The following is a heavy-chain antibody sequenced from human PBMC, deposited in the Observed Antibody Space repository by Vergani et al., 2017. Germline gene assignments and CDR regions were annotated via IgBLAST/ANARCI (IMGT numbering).Heavy chain of an antibody. J-gene: IGHJ4*02. Sequence: EVQLVESGGGLVQPGRSLRLSCAASGFTFDDYAMHWVRQAPGKGLEWVSGISGSGGSTYYADSVKGRFTISRDNSKNTLYLQMNSLRAEDTAVYYCAKAIFNVGGTLAGRSGYWGQGTLVTVSS. D-gene: IGHD1-26*01. CDR1: GFTFDDYA. V-gene: IGHV3-23*04. CDR3: AKAIFNVGGTLAGRSGY. CDR2: ISGSGGST.